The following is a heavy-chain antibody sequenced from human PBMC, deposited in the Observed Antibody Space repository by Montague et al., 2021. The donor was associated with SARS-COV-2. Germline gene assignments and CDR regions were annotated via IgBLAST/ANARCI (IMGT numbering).Heavy chain of an antibody. Sequence: SETLSLTCSVSGDSISSYYWSWIRQSPGRGLDWIGHIYYTGSAKYNPSLKSRVSISVDTSRNHFALRLSSVTAADTAVYYCAREFRIELWQTNWYFGLWGRGTLVTVSS. CDR2: IYYTGSA. CDR3: AREFRIELWQTNWYFGL. CDR1: GDSISSYY. J-gene: IGHJ2*01. V-gene: IGHV4-59*01. D-gene: IGHD3-16*01.